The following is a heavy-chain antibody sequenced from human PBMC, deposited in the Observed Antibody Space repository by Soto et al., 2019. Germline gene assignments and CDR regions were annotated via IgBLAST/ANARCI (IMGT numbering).Heavy chain of an antibody. V-gene: IGHV4-39*01. Sequence: QLQLQESGPGLVKPSETLSLTCTVSGGSISSSSYYWGWIRQPPGKGLEWIGSIYYSGSTYYNPSLKSRVTISVDTSKNQFSLKLSSVTAADTAVYYCARHRLIAAAGTGYYGMDVWGQWTTVTVSS. CDR3: ARHRLIAAAGTGYYGMDV. J-gene: IGHJ6*02. CDR2: IYYSGST. CDR1: GGSISSSSYY. D-gene: IGHD6-13*01.